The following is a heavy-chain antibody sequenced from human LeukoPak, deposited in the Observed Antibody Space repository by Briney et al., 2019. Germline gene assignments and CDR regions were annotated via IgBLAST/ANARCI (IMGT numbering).Heavy chain of an antibody. D-gene: IGHD6-6*01. CDR3: ARDSSSYYFDY. V-gene: IGHV3-23*01. CDR1: GFTFSTYA. CDR2: ISGSGGST. J-gene: IGHJ4*02. Sequence: GGSLRLSCAASGFTFSTYAMSWVRQAPGKGLEWVSTISGSGGSTYYADSVKGRFTISRDDSKNTLYLQMNSLRAEDTAVYYCARDSSSYYFDYWGQGTLVTVSS.